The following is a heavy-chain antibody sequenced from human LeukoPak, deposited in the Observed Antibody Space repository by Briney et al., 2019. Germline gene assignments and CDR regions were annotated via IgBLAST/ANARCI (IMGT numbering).Heavy chain of an antibody. CDR2: ISWNSGSI. D-gene: IGHD5-18*01. J-gene: IGHJ4*02. CDR1: GFTFSSYG. Sequence: TGGSLRLSCAASGFTFSSYGMHWVRQAPGKGLEWVSGISWNSGSIGYADSVKGRFTISRDNAKNSLYLQMNSLRAEDTAVYYCARSFGPKDTAMADFDYWGQGTLVTVSS. V-gene: IGHV3-48*04. CDR3: ARSFGPKDTAMADFDY.